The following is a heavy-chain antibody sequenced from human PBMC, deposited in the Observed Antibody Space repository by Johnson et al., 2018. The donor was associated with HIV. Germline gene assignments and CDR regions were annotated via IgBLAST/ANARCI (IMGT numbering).Heavy chain of an antibody. CDR1: GFTFSNYA. J-gene: IGHJ3*02. V-gene: IGHV3-30*03. Sequence: QVQLVESGGGVVQPGRSLRLSCTASGFTFSNYAIHWVRQAPGKGLEWVAGITYDGTNKYYADSVKGRFTLSRDNSKNTLDLQMNSLTIEDTAVYYCARGDGYRRAFDIWGQGTMVTVSS. D-gene: IGHD1-1*01. CDR3: ARGDGYRRAFDI. CDR2: ITYDGTNK.